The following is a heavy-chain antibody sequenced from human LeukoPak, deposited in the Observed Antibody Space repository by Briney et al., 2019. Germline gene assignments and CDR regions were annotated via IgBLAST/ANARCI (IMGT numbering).Heavy chain of an antibody. J-gene: IGHJ4*02. V-gene: IGHV1-8*01. CDR1: GYTFTSYD. CDR3: ARDSSTVTTPYFDY. D-gene: IGHD4-11*01. Sequence: ASVKVSCKASGYTFTSYDINWVRQATGQGLKWMGWMNPNSGNTGYAQKFQGRVTMTRNTSISTAYMVLSSLRSEDTAVYYCARDSSTVTTPYFDYWGQGTLVTVSS. CDR2: MNPNSGNT.